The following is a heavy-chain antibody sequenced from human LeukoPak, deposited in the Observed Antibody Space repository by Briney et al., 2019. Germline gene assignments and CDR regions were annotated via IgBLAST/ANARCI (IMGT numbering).Heavy chain of an antibody. V-gene: IGHV3-23*01. Sequence: PGRPLRLSCTASGFTFSSYAMNWVRQAPGQGLEWVSGIGAGGTFTYCADSVEGRFTISRDNSRNTLYLQMNSLRADDTAVYYCAKDLDYTTYGHYFDYWGQGTLVTVSS. CDR2: IGAGGTFT. CDR3: AKDLDYTTYGHYFDY. D-gene: IGHD4-11*01. J-gene: IGHJ4*02. CDR1: GFTFSSYA.